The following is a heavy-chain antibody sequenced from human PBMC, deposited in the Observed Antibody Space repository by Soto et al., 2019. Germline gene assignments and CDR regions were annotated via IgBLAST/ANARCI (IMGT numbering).Heavy chain of an antibody. CDR2: IYYTGST. Sequence: PSETLSLTCTVSGGSISNYYWSWIRQPPGMGLEWIGYIYYTGSTNYNPSLKSRVTISVDTSKNQFSLKLSSVTAADTAVYYCARRDYYYGMDVWGQGTTVTV. J-gene: IGHJ6*02. V-gene: IGHV4-59*08. CDR3: ARRDYYYGMDV. CDR1: GGSISNYY.